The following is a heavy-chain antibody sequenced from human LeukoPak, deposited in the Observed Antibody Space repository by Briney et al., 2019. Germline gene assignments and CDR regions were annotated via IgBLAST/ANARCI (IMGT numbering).Heavy chain of an antibody. Sequence: SETLSLTCAVYGGSFSGYYWSWIRQPPGKGLEWIGEINHSGSTNYNPSLKSRVTISVDTSKNQFSLKLSSVTAADTAVYYCAREDSSGYTHYYYYYGMDVWGQGTTVTVSS. CDR2: INHSGST. D-gene: IGHD3-22*01. CDR3: AREDSSGYTHYYYYYGMDV. J-gene: IGHJ6*02. CDR1: GGSFSGYY. V-gene: IGHV4-34*01.